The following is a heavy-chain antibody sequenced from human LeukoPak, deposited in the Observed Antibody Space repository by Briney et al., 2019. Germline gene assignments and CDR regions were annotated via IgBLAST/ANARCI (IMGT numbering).Heavy chain of an antibody. V-gene: IGHV3-33*01. D-gene: IGHD4-17*01. J-gene: IGHJ4*02. Sequence: PGRSLRLSCAASGFTFSSYGMHWVRQAPGKGLEWVAVIWYDGSNKYYADSVKGRFTISRDNSKNTLYLQMNSLRAEDTAVFYCARDTALRSDYWGQGILVTVSS. CDR3: ARDTALRSDY. CDR2: IWYDGSNK. CDR1: GFTFSSYG.